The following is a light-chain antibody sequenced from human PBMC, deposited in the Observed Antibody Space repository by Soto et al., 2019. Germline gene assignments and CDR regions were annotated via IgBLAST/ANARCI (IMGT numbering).Light chain of an antibody. CDR3: QHTRT. CDR1: QNINNW. V-gene: IGKV1-5*01. CDR2: DAS. J-gene: IGKJ1*01. Sequence: DFQMTQSPSTLSASVGDRVTITCRASQNINNWVAWYQQKPGKAPKFLLYDASTLQRGVPSRVSGSGFGTEYRLSISSLQPDDFGSYYCQHTRTFGQGTKVEIK.